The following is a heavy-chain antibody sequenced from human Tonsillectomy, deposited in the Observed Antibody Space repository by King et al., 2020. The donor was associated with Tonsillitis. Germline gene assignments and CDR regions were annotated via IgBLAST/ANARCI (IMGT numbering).Heavy chain of an antibody. V-gene: IGHV3-48*01. CDR2: ISSRIRNR. J-gene: IGHJ1*01. Sequence: QLVQSGVGLVQPGGSLRLSCAAAGFTFRSDSMNWGRQAPGKGLEWGSDISSRIRNRYHTDSVKGQCTISIDNSKNSRDLQMNSLRAGDTAVYYCAKDHGGLCGGDGYAEYFHHWGQGTLVTVSS. CDR3: AKDHGGLCGGDGYAEYFHH. CDR1: GFTFRSDS. D-gene: IGHD2-21*01.